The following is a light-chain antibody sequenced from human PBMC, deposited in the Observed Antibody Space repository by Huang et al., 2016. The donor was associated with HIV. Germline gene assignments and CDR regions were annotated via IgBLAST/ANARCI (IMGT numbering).Light chain of an antibody. CDR2: RAS. V-gene: IGKV1-9*01. CDR1: LDISNY. Sequence: IQLTQSPSSQSASVGARVTITCRASLDISNYLAWYQQKPGEAPKLLISRASTLQSGVPSRFSGSGSGTDFTLTISSLQPDDFATYYCQHLLDYPLTFGGGTKLDMK. J-gene: IGKJ4*01. CDR3: QHLLDYPLT.